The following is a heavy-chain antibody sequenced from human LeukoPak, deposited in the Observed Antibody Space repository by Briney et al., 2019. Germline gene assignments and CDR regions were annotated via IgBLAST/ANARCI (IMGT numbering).Heavy chain of an antibody. CDR1: GGTFSSYA. CDR2: IIPIFGTA. J-gene: IGHJ3*02. V-gene: IGHV1-69*05. Sequence: GASVKVSCKASGGTFSSYAISWVRQAPGQGLEWMGGIIPIFGTANYAQKFQGRVTITTDESTSTAYMELSSLRSEDTAVYYCAGPQYSSSPAAFDIWGQGTMVTVSS. CDR3: AGPQYSSSPAAFDI. D-gene: IGHD6-6*01.